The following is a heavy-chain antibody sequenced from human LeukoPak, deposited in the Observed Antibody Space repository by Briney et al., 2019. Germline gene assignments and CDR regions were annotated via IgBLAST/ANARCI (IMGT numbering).Heavy chain of an antibody. D-gene: IGHD6-19*01. J-gene: IGHJ5*02. CDR2: IHYSGST. CDR3: AREGQWLPDWFDP. V-gene: IGHV4-59*01. Sequence: SETLSLTCTVSGGSISGYYWSWIRQPPGKGLEWIGHIHYSGSTNYSPSLRSRVTISLDTSKNQFSLKVNSVTAADTAVYYCAREGQWLPDWFDPWGQGTLVTVSS. CDR1: GGSISGYY.